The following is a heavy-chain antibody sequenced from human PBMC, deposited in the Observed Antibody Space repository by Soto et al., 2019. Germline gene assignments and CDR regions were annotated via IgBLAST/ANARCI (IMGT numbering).Heavy chain of an antibody. D-gene: IGHD2-15*01. V-gene: IGHV4-4*07. CDR2: IYTSGST. CDR3: AREDLAVVVGAKLYYYCGMDV. J-gene: IGHJ6*02. Sequence: SETLSLTCTVSGGSISSYYWSWIRQPAGKGLEWIGRIYTSGSTNYNPSLKSRVTMSVDTSKNQFSLKLSSVTAADTAVYYCAREDLAVVVGAKLYYYCGMDVWGRGTTVIVSS. CDR1: GGSISSYY.